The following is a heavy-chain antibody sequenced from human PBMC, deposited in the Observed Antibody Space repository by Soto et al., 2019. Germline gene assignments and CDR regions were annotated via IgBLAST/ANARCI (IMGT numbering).Heavy chain of an antibody. J-gene: IGHJ4*02. CDR1: GYTFTDYS. CDR3: ARTDTWAY. D-gene: IGHD2-2*02. Sequence: QVQLVQSGAEVKKPGASVKVSCKTSGYTFTDYSMNWVRQAPGQRLEWMGWINTNNGHTQYSPRFDDRVTMTTDPSTSTAYMELKGLRSDDTAVYYCARTDTWAYWGQGTLVTVSS. CDR2: INTNNGHT. V-gene: IGHV1-18*04.